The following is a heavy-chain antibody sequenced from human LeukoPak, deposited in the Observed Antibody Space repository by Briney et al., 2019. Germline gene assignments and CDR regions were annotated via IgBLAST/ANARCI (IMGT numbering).Heavy chain of an antibody. CDR3: ARDPPYYDFWSGFDY. CDR1: GYTFTGYY. CDR2: INPNSGGT. J-gene: IGHJ4*02. V-gene: IGHV1-2*02. D-gene: IGHD3-3*01. Sequence: ASVKVSCKASGYTFTGYYMHWVRQAPGQGLEWMGWINPNSGGTNYAQKFQGRVTMTRDTSISTAYMELSRLRSDDTAVYYCARDPPYYDFWSGFDYWGQGTLVTVSS.